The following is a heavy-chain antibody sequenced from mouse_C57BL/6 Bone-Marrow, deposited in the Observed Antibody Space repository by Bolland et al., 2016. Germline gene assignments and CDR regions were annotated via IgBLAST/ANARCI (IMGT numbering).Heavy chain of an antibody. J-gene: IGHJ4*01. CDR2: T. D-gene: IGHD1-1*01. V-gene: IGHV1-19*01. CDR3: ARSGSSYAMDY. Sequence: TSYNQKFKGKATLTVDKSSSTAYMELNSLTSEDSAVYYCARSGSSYAMDYWGRGTS.